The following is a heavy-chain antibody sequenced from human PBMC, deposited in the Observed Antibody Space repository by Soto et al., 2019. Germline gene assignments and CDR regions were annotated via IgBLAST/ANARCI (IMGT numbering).Heavy chain of an antibody. J-gene: IGHJ4*02. D-gene: IGHD6-13*01. Sequence: QVQLVQSGAEVKKPGASVKVSCKTSGYTFTMYGISWVRQAPEQGLEWMGWISTYNGNTNSAQKFLGRVTMTTDTSTSTAYMELRSLRSDDTAVYYCARSPYTNSWYYFDYWGQGTLVTVSS. V-gene: IGHV1-18*01. CDR2: ISTYNGNT. CDR3: ARSPYTNSWYYFDY. CDR1: GYTFTMYG.